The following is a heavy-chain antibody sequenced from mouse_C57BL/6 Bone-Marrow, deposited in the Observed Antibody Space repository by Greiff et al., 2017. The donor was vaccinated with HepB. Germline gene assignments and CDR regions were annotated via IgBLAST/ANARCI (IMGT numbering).Heavy chain of an antibody. J-gene: IGHJ1*03. CDR2: IWSGGST. V-gene: IGHV2-2*01. D-gene: IGHD1-1*01. Sequence: VKLVESGPGLVQPSQSLSITCTVSGFSLTSYGVHWVRQSPGKGLEWLGVIWSGGSTDYNAAFISRLSISKDNSKSKVFFKMNSLQADDTAIYYCARKDYGSRSGYFDVWGTGTTVTVSS. CDR1: GFSLTSYG. CDR3: ARKDYGSRSGYFDV.